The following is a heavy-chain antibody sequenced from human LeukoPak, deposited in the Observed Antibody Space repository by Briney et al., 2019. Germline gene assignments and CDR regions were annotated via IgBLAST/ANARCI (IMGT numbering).Heavy chain of an antibody. Sequence: PGGSLRLSCAASGFTVSSNYMSWVRQAPGKGLEWVSVIYSGVNTYYADSVKGRFTISRDNSKNTLYLQMNSLRAEDTAVYYCARAPPVDYGGNPGYFDYWGQGTLVTVSS. D-gene: IGHD4-23*01. CDR2: IYSGVNT. J-gene: IGHJ4*02. CDR3: ARAPPVDYGGNPGYFDY. V-gene: IGHV3-53*01. CDR1: GFTVSSNY.